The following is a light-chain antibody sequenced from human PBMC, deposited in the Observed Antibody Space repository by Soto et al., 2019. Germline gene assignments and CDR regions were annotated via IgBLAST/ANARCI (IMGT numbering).Light chain of an antibody. CDR2: DVS. CDR1: SSDVGGYNY. Sequence: QSALTQPASVSGSPGQSITIPCTGTSSDVGGYNYVSWYQQHPGKAPKLMIYDVSNRPSGVSNRFSGSKSGNTASLTISGLQAEDEADYYCSSYTSSREVFGGGTKLTVL. CDR3: SSYTSSREV. J-gene: IGLJ2*01. V-gene: IGLV2-14*01.